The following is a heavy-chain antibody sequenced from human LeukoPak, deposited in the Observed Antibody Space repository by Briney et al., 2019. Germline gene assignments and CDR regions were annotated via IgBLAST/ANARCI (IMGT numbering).Heavy chain of an antibody. CDR1: GYTFTDYY. D-gene: IGHD4-17*01. V-gene: IGHV1-2*02. CDR2: IKPHSGDT. Sequence: ASVKVSSKASGYTFTDYYMHWVRQAAGQGLEWIGWIKPHSGDTHYAERFQDRVTMTRDTSISTAYMDLSRLGSDDTAVYYCARGSALSQTTGTTFDYWGQGTLVTVSS. CDR3: ARGSALSQTTGTTFDY. J-gene: IGHJ4*02.